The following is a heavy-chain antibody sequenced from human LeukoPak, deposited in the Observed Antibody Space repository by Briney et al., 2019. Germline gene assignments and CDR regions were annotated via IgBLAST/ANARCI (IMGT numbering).Heavy chain of an antibody. J-gene: IGHJ4*02. D-gene: IGHD3-22*01. CDR1: GYTFTGYY. V-gene: IGHV1-2*02. CDR3: ASQGDYYDSSGYQSYFDY. CDR2: INPNSGDT. Sequence: ASMKVSCMASGYTFTGYYLHWVRQAPGQRLEWMGWINPNSGDTNYAQRFQGRVTMTRDTSINTAYMELSRLRSDDTAVYYCASQGDYYDSSGYQSYFDYWGQGTLVTVSS.